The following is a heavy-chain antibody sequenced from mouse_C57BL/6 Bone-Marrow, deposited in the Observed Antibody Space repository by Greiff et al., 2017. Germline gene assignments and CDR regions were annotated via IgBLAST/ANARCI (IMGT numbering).Heavy chain of an antibody. CDR1: GFNIKDYY. CDR3: TTFEGYWYCDV. V-gene: IGHV14-1*01. Sequence: EVQLQESGAELVRPGASVTLSCTASGFNIKDYYMHWVKQRPEQGLAWIGRIDPEDGDTESAPKFQGKAPMTADTSSNTAYLQLSSLTSEYTAVYYCTTFEGYWYCDVWGTGTTVTVSS. J-gene: IGHJ1*03. CDR2: IDPEDGDT.